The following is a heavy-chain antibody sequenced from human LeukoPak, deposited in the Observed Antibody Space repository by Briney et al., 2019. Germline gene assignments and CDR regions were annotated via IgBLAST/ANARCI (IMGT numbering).Heavy chain of an antibody. J-gene: IGHJ4*02. D-gene: IGHD4-11*01. CDR3: ARDQRTTVTTYFDY. Sequence: SQTLSLTCTVSGGSITSGNFYWSWIRQPAGTGLEWIGCIYTSGSTNYNPSLKSRVTMSVDTSKNQFSLKLSSVTAADTAVYYCARDQRTTVTTYFDYWGQGTLVTVSS. CDR1: GGSITSGNFY. CDR2: IYTSGST. V-gene: IGHV4-61*02.